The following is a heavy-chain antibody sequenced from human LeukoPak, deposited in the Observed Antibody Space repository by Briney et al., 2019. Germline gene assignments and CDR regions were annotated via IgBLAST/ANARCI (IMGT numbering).Heavy chain of an antibody. D-gene: IGHD6-19*01. CDR2: ISGRGGST. CDR3: AKDQGSSGWYRVFDY. CDR1: GFTFSSYA. J-gene: IGHJ4*02. V-gene: IGHV3-23*01. Sequence: GSLRLSCAASGFTFSSYAMSWVRQAPGKGLEWVSAISGRGGSTYYADSVKGRFTISRDNSKNTLYLQMNSLRAEDTAVYYCAKDQGSSGWYRVFDYWGQGTLVTVSS.